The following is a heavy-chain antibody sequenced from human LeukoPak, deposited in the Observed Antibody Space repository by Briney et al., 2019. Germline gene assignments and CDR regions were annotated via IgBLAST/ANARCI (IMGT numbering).Heavy chain of an antibody. V-gene: IGHV3-23*01. CDR2: FGGSGTST. Sequence: PSGGSLRLSCAASGFTFSGYDMTWVRQAPGKGLEWVSTFGGSGTSTYYADSVKGRFTISRDNSKNTLYLQMNGLRAEDTAVYYCAKGSSCDYWGQGTLVTVSS. D-gene: IGHD2-15*01. CDR3: AKGSSCDY. J-gene: IGHJ4*02. CDR1: GFTFSGYD.